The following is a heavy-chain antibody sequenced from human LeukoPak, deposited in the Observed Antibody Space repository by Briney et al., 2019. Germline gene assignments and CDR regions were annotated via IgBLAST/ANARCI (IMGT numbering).Heavy chain of an antibody. Sequence: GGSLRLSCAASGFTFRGYWISWVRQAPGKGLQWVANINQDGSEKYYVDSVKGRFTISRDNAENSLYLQMNSLRAEDTAVYYCARSTQGRPGVDYWGQGTLVTVSS. CDR3: ARSTQGRPGVDY. J-gene: IGHJ4*02. D-gene: IGHD2/OR15-2a*01. CDR2: INQDGSEK. CDR1: GFTFRGYW. V-gene: IGHV3-7*01.